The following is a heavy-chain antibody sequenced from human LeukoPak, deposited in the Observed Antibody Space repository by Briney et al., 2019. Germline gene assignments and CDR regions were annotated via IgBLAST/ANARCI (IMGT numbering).Heavy chain of an antibody. CDR2: INHSGST. CDR3: ARGRGGYDRSGYYYPY. V-gene: IGHV4-34*01. D-gene: IGHD3-22*01. Sequence: PSETLSLTCAVYGGSFSDYYWSRIRQPPGKGLEWIGEINHSGSTNCNPSLKSRVTISVDTSKNQFSLKLSSVTAADTAVYYCARGRGGYDRSGYYYPYWGQGTLVTVSS. J-gene: IGHJ4*02. CDR1: GGSFSDYY.